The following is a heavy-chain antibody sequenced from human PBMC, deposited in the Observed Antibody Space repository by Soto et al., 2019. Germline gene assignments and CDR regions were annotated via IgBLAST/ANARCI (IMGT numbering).Heavy chain of an antibody. CDR2: IWYDGSNK. CDR3: ARSFCSTSCYDAFDI. Sequence: GGSLRLSCAASGFTFSSYGMHWVRQAPGKGLEWVAVIWYDGSNKYYADSVKGRFTISRDNSKNTLYLQMNSLRAEDTAVYYCARSFCSTSCYDAFDIWGQGTMVTVSS. V-gene: IGHV3-33*08. CDR1: GFTFSSYG. J-gene: IGHJ3*02. D-gene: IGHD2-2*01.